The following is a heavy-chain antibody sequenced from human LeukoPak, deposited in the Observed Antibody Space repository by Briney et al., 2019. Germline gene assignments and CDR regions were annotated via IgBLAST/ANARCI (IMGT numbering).Heavy chain of an antibody. CDR2: MNPNSGNT. D-gene: IGHD1-1*01. CDR1: GYTFTSYD. V-gene: IGHV1-8*01. Sequence: GASVKVSCKASGYTFTSYDINWVRQATGQGLEWMGWMNPNSGNTGYAQKFQGRVTMTRDTSTSTVYMELSSLRSEDTAVYYCARSGVPGMDVWGQGTTVTVSS. J-gene: IGHJ6*02. CDR3: ARSGVPGMDV.